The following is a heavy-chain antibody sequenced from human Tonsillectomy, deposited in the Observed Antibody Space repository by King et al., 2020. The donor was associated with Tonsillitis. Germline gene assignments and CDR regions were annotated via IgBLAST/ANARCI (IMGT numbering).Heavy chain of an antibody. D-gene: IGHD2-2*01. CDR1: GFTFTTYA. Sequence: VQLVESGGGVVQPGRSLRLSCAASGFTFTTYAMHWVRQAPGKGLEWVAFISYDGSNNSYTDSVKGRYTISRDNSKNTLYLQMNSLSAEDTAVYYCARAGFCASTSCYRYYYYMDVWGKGTTVTVSS. V-gene: IGHV3-30-3*01. CDR2: ISYDGSNN. CDR3: ARAGFCASTSCYRYYYYMDV. J-gene: IGHJ6*03.